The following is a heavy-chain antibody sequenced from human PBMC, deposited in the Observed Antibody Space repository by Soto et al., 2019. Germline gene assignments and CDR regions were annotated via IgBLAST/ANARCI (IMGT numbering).Heavy chain of an antibody. D-gene: IGHD3-3*01. CDR1: GYSINSGYY. V-gene: IGHV4-38-2*02. J-gene: IGHJ4*02. Sequence: PSETLSLTCGVSGYSINSGYYWGWIRQPPGKGLAWIGSVFHSGTTYQNPALKTRATISVDTSRNQFSLELDSVTAADTAVYYCARDFGHLHDLWSGTDYWGQGILVPVSS. CDR3: ARDFGHLHDLWSGTDY. CDR2: VFHSGTT.